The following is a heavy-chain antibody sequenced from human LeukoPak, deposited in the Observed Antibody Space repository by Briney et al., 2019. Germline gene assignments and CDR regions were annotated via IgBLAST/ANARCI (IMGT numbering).Heavy chain of an antibody. Sequence: SETLSLTCTVSGGSISSDYWSWIRQPAGKGLEWIGRIYTTGSTNYSPSLKSRVTMSVDTSKNQFSLKLSSVTAADTAVYYCARVYYSSSYDYWYFDLWGRGTLVTVSS. D-gene: IGHD6-13*01. V-gene: IGHV4-4*07. J-gene: IGHJ2*01. CDR3: ARVYYSSSYDYWYFDL. CDR2: IYTTGST. CDR1: GGSISSDY.